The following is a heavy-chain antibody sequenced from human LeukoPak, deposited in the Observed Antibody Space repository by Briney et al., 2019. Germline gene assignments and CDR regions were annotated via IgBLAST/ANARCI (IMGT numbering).Heavy chain of an antibody. CDR1: GGSISSYY. Sequence: PSETLSLTGTVSGGSISSYYWSWIRQPAGKGLEWIGRIYPSGSTNDNPSLESRVTMSVDTSKNQFSLKLNSVTAADTAVYYCARADYGSGSYYNRNWFDPWGQGTLVTVSS. J-gene: IGHJ5*02. D-gene: IGHD3-10*01. CDR3: ARADYGSGSYYNRNWFDP. CDR2: IYPSGST. V-gene: IGHV4-4*07.